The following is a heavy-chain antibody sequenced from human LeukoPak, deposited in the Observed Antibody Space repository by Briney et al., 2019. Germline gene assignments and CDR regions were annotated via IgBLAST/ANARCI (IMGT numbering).Heavy chain of an antibody. CDR3: ARTLPLIAAAGTCWFDP. D-gene: IGHD6-13*01. J-gene: IGHJ5*02. CDR1: GGSISSYY. V-gene: IGHV4-59*01. CDR2: IYYSGST. Sequence: PSETLSLTCTVSGGSISSYYWSWIRQPPGKGLEWIGYIYYSGSTNYNPSLKSRVTISVDTSKNQFSLKLSSVTPADTAVYYCARTLPLIAAAGTCWFDPWGQGTLVTVSS.